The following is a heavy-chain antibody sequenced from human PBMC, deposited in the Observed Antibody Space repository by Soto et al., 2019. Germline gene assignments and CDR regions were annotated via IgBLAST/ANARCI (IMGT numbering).Heavy chain of an antibody. Sequence: SETLSLTCTVSGGSISSYCWSWIRQPPGKGLEWIGYIYYSGSTNYNPSLKSRVTISVDTSKNQFSLKLSSVTAADTAVYYCARNRGNDALDIWGQGTMVTVSS. CDR1: GGSISSYC. J-gene: IGHJ3*02. CDR2: IYYSGST. CDR3: ARNRGNDALDI. D-gene: IGHD3-10*01. V-gene: IGHV4-59*08.